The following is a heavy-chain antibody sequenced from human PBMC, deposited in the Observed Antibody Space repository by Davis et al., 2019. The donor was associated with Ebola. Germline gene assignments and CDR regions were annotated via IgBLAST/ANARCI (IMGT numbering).Heavy chain of an antibody. CDR2: ISSSGSTI. V-gene: IGHV3-48*03. Sequence: PGGSLRLSCAASAFTFSSYEMNWVRQAPGKGLEWVSYISSSGSTIYYADSVKGRFTISRDNAKNSLYLQMNSLRAEDTAVYYCARVKYSSGWYSDYWGQGTLVTVSS. J-gene: IGHJ4*02. D-gene: IGHD6-19*01. CDR3: ARVKYSSGWYSDY. CDR1: AFTFSSYE.